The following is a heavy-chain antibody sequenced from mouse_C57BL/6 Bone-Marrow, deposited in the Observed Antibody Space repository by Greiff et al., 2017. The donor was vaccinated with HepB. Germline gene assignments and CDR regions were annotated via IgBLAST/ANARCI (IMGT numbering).Heavy chain of an antibody. V-gene: IGHV3-6*01. Sequence: EVQLQQSGPGLVKPSQSLSLTCSVTGYSITSGYYWNWIRQFPGNKLEWMGYISYDGSNNYNPSLKNRISITRDTSKNQFFLKLNSVTTEDTATYYCARERSNPHYFDYWGQGTTLTVSS. CDR3: ARERSNPHYFDY. CDR2: ISYDGSN. D-gene: IGHD2-5*01. J-gene: IGHJ2*01. CDR1: GYSITSGYY.